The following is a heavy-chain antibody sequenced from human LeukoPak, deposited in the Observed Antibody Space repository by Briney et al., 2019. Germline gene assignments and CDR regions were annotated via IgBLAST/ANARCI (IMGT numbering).Heavy chain of an antibody. Sequence: ASVKVSCKASGYTFTSYGISWVRQAPGQGLEWMGWISAYNGNTNYAQKLQGRVTMTTDTSTSTAYMELRSLRSGDTAVYYCARADFQPGLTWIQLWWPFDYWGQGTLVTVSS. CDR2: ISAYNGNT. V-gene: IGHV1-18*01. D-gene: IGHD5-18*01. CDR1: GYTFTSYG. J-gene: IGHJ4*02. CDR3: ARADFQPGLTWIQLWWPFDY.